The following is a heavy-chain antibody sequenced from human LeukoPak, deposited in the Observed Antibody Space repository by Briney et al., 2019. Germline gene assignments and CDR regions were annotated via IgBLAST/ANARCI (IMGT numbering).Heavy chain of an antibody. Sequence: QAGGSLRLSCAASGFTFSSYAMSWVRQAPGKGLEWVSAISGSGGSTYYADSVEGRFTISRDNSKNTLYLQMNSLRAEDTAVYYCAKPVPGDLDWYFDLWGRGTLVTVSS. CDR2: ISGSGGST. J-gene: IGHJ2*01. V-gene: IGHV3-23*01. D-gene: IGHD7-27*01. CDR3: AKPVPGDLDWYFDL. CDR1: GFTFSSYA.